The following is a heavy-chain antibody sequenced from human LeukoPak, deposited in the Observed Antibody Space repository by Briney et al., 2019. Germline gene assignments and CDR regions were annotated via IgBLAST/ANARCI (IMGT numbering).Heavy chain of an antibody. CDR1: GGSFIGYD. V-gene: IGHV4-34*01. CDR3: ASLARGGNWFDP. Sequence: SETLSLTCAVYGGSFIGYDWTGIRQPPGKGLEWIGEINHSGGTNYNPSLKSRVTISVDTSKNQFSLKLSSVTAADTAVYYCASLARGGNWFDPWGQGTLVTVSS. J-gene: IGHJ5*02. D-gene: IGHD6-6*01. CDR2: INHSGGT.